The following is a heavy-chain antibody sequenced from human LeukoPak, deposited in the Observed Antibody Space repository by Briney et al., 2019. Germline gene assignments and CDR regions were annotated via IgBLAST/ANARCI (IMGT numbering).Heavy chain of an antibody. CDR1: GFTFSSYG. CDR2: IWYDGSNK. D-gene: IGHD2-21*02. CDR3: ARDGGDYYYYYYMDV. J-gene: IGHJ6*03. Sequence: GGSLRLSCVASGFTFSSYGMHWVRQAPGKGLEWVAFIWYDGSNKYYADSVKGRFTISRGNAKNSLYLQMNSLRAEDTAVYYCARDGGDYYYYYYMDVWGKGTTVTVSS. V-gene: IGHV3-33*01.